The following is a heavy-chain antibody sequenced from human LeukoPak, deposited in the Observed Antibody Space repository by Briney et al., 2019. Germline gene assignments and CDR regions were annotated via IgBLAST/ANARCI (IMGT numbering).Heavy chain of an antibody. CDR1: GFTVSSKY. D-gene: IGHD3-22*01. V-gene: IGHV3-66*04. CDR2: IFSGGST. CDR3: ASQTYYYGSGTYSTYLDYGMDV. Sequence: GGSLRLSCAASGFTVSSKYMSWVRQAPGKGLEWVSVIFSGGSTSYADSVKGRFTISRDNSKNTLFLQMNGLRAEDTAVYYCASQTYYYGSGTYSTYLDYGMDVWGQGTTVTVSS. J-gene: IGHJ6*02.